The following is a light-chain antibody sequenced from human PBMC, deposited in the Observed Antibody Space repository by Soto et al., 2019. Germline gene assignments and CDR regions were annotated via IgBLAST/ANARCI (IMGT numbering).Light chain of an antibody. Sequence: EIVLTQSPATLSLSPGERATLSCRASQSVRGYLAWYRQKPGQAPRLLIYDVSNRATGIPARFSGSGSGTEFTLTISSLQSEDFAVYYCQQYNNWSFGQGTRLEIK. CDR1: QSVRGY. J-gene: IGKJ5*01. CDR3: QQYNNWS. CDR2: DVS. V-gene: IGKV3-11*01.